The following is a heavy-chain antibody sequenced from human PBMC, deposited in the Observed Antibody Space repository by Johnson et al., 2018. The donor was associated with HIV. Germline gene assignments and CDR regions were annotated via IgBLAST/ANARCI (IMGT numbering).Heavy chain of an antibody. J-gene: IGHJ3*02. V-gene: IGHV3-23*01. D-gene: IGHD1-14*01. CDR1: GFTFNSYA. CDR3: ARDPYSRKDAFDI. CDR2: ISGSGANT. Sequence: VLLLESGGGLVQPGGSLRLSCAVSGFTFNSYAMSWVRQAPGKGLEWVSAISGSGANTYYADSVKGRFTISRDNSKNTLYLQMNSLRAEDTAVYYCARDPYSRKDAFDIWGQGTMVTVSS.